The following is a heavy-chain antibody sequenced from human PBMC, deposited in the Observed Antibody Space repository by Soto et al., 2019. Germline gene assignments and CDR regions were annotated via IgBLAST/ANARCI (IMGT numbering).Heavy chain of an antibody. CDR2: INHSGST. J-gene: IGHJ4*02. Sequence: SETLSLTCAVDGGSFSCYYWTWIRQPPGTGLEWIGEINHSGSTNYNPSLQGRVTMTTDTPTSTAFMELRSLRSDDTAVYYCARDLPPQDYWGQGTLVTVSS. CDR1: GGSFSCYY. V-gene: IGHV4-34*01. CDR3: ARDLPPQDY.